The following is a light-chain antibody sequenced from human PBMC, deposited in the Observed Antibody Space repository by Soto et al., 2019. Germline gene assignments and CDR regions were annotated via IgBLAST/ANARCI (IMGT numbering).Light chain of an antibody. CDR3: QQYGGSPSIT. CDR1: QSVGNN. Sequence: EIVMTQSPATLSVSPGERATLSCRASQSVGNNLAWYQQKPGQAPRLLIYGASRRATGIPDRFSGSGSGTDFTLAIRRLEPEDSAVYYCQQYGGSPSITFGQGTRLE. CDR2: GAS. V-gene: IGKV3-20*01. J-gene: IGKJ5*01.